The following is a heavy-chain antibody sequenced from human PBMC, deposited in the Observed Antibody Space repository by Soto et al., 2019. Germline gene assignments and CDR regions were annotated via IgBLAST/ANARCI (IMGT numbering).Heavy chain of an antibody. D-gene: IGHD3-16*01. J-gene: IGHJ4*02. Sequence: QGQLVQSGPEMKKPGSSVKVSCKDSGGLFSSFAISWVRQAPGQGLEWLGGIIPVFGTTNYAEKFQDRVTITADDSTYTAYMELSSLASGDTAIYYCARGGGPYVWFDEFWGQGTLVTVSS. CDR3: ARGGGPYVWFDEF. V-gene: IGHV1-69*01. CDR2: IIPVFGTT. CDR1: GGLFSSFA.